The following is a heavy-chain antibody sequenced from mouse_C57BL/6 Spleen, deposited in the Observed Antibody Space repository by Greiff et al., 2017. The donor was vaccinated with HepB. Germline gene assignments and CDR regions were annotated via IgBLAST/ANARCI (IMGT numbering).Heavy chain of an antibody. V-gene: IGHV1-7*01. CDR2: INLSSGYT. J-gene: IGHJ1*03. CDR1: GYTFTSYW. CDR3: AREDDSRLFWYFDV. D-gene: IGHD2-12*01. Sequence: VQLQQSGAELAKPGASVKLSCKASGYTFTSYWMHWVKQRPGQGLEWIGYINLSSGYTKYNQKFKDKSTLTADNSSSTADMQLSSLTSEDSAVYYCAREDDSRLFWYFDVWDTGTTVTVAS.